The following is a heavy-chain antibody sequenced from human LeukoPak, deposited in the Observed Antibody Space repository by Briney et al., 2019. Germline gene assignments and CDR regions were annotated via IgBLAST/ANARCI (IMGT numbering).Heavy chain of an antibody. CDR3: AGDYGPGSYRFDY. CDR2: IYTTGST. CDR1: GVSMKGYY. J-gene: IGHJ4*02. V-gene: IGHV4-4*08. Sequence: SETLSLTCNVSGVSMKGYYWSWIRQPPGKGLEWIGYIYTTGSTNYNPSLKRRVTISVDTSKNQFSLKLTSVTAADTAVYYCAGDYGPGSYRFDYWGQGTLVTVSS. D-gene: IGHD3-10*01.